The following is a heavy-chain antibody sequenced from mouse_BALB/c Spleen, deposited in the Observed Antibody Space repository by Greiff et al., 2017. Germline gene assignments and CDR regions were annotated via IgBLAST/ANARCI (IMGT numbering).Heavy chain of an antibody. D-gene: IGHD2-4*01. Sequence: EVKLMESGGGLVKPGGSLKLSCAASGFTFSSYAMSWVRQTPEKRLEWVASISSGGSTYYPDSVKGRFTISRDNARNILYLQMSSLRSEDTAMYYCARDGITTGAWFAYWGQGTLVTVSA. V-gene: IGHV5-6-5*01. CDR2: ISSGGST. CDR1: GFTFSSYA. J-gene: IGHJ3*01. CDR3: ARDGITTGAWFAY.